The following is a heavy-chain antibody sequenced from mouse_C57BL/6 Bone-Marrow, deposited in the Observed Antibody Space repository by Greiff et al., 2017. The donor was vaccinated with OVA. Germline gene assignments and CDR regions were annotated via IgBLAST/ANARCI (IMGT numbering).Heavy chain of an antibody. Sequence: QVQLKQSGAELVRPGASVTLSCKASGYTFTDYEMHWVKQTPVHGLEWIGAIDPGTGGTAYNQKFKGKAILTADKSSSTAYMELRSLTSEDSAVYYCTRSYSNYGDLDYWGQGTTLTVSS. CDR3: TRSYSNYGDLDY. CDR2: IDPGTGGT. CDR1: GYTFTDYE. V-gene: IGHV1-15*01. D-gene: IGHD2-5*01. J-gene: IGHJ2*01.